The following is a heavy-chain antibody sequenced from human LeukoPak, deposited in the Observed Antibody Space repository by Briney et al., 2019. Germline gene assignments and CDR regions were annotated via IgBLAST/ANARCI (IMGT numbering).Heavy chain of an antibody. V-gene: IGHV3-21*01. CDR3: ARHGYDILTGYYSQENDY. CDR1: GFTFSSYS. D-gene: IGHD3-9*01. Sequence: PGGSQKLSCAASGFTFSSYSMNWIRQAPGKGLEWVSSISSSSSYIYYADSVKGRFTISRDNAKNSLYLQMNSLRAEDTPVYYCARHGYDILTGYYSQENDYWGQGTLVTVSS. J-gene: IGHJ4*02. CDR2: ISSSSSYI.